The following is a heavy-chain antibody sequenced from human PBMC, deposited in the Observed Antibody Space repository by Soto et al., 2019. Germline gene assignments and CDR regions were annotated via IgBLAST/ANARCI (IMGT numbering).Heavy chain of an antibody. CDR2: IYYSGST. CDR1: GGSISSGGYY. J-gene: IGHJ4*02. CDR3: ASAIVSGGSCYFDD. D-gene: IGHD2-15*01. Sequence: PSETLSLTCTVSGGSISSGGYYWSWIRQHPGKGLEWIGYIYYSGSTYYNPSLKSRVTISVDTSKNQFSLKLSSVTAADTAVYYCASAIVSGGSCYFDDWGQGTLVTVSS. V-gene: IGHV4-31*03.